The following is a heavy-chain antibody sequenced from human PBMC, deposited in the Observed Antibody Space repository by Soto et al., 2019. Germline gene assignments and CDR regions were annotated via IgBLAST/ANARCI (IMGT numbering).Heavy chain of an antibody. D-gene: IGHD3-10*01. CDR2: ISAYNGNT. CDR1: GYTFTSYG. J-gene: IGHJ6*03. Sequence: GASVKVSCKASGYTFTSYGISWVRQAPGQGLEWMGWISAYNGNTNYAQKLQGRVTMTTDTSTSTAYMELRSLRSDDTAVYYCARVVRASRASYYYYYYMDVWGKGTTVTVSS. CDR3: ARVVRASRASYYYYYYMDV. V-gene: IGHV1-18*01.